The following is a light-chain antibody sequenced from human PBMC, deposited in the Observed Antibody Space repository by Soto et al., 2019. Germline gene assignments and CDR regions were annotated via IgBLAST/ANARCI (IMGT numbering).Light chain of an antibody. CDR2: DAS. Sequence: EIVLTQSPATLSLSPGERATLSCRASQSVSSYLAWYQQKPGQAPRLLIYDASNRATGSPARFSGSGSGTVFTPTISIREPEDFAVYYCQHRSNWLPLTFGGGTKVEIK. J-gene: IGKJ4*01. V-gene: IGKV3-11*01. CDR3: QHRSNWLPLT. CDR1: QSVSSY.